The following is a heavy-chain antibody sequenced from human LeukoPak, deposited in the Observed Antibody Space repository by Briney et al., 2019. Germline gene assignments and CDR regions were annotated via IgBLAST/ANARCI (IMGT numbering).Heavy chain of an antibody. CDR3: AREKAAAGMSY. J-gene: IGHJ4*02. Sequence: PGGSLRLSCAASGFTVSSNYMSWVRQAPGKGLEWVSVIYSGGSTYYADSVKGRFTISRDNSKNTLYLQMNSLRAEDTAVYYCAREKAAAGMSYWGQGTLVTVSS. CDR1: GFTVSSNY. CDR2: IYSGGST. D-gene: IGHD6-13*01. V-gene: IGHV3-53*01.